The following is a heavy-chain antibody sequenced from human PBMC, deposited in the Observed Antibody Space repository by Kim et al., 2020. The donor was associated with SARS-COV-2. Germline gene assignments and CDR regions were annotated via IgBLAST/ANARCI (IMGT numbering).Heavy chain of an antibody. CDR1: GGSTSNYY. CDR3: ARVTTVKPHFDY. Sequence: SETLSLTCTVSGGSTSNYYWTWIRQPPGKGLEWIGHIYYSGSTKYNPSLKSRVSISVDTSKNQFSLKLSSVTAADTAVYYCARVTTVKPHFDYWGQGTLVTVSS. J-gene: IGHJ4*02. CDR2: IYYSGST. V-gene: IGHV4-59*01. D-gene: IGHD4-4*01.